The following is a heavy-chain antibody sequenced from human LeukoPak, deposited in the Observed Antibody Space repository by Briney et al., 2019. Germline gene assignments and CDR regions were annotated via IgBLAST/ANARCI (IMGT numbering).Heavy chain of an antibody. CDR2: FYTVGGA. V-gene: IGHV3-53*01. Sequence: GGSLRLSCAASHFTVSSDYMSWLRQAPGKGLEWVSVFYTVGGAYYADSVKGRFTISGDNSGNTVYLQMNSLRAEDTAVYYCFRIKYSSLDDWGQGTLVTVSS. D-gene: IGHD2-15*01. CDR3: FRIKYSSLDD. CDR1: HFTVSSDY. J-gene: IGHJ4*02.